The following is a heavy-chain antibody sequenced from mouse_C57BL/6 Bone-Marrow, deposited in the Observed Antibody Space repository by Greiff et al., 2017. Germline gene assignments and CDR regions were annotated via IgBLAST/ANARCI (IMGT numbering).Heavy chain of an antibody. Sequence: QVQLQQSGPGLVQPSQSLSITCTVSGFSLTSYGVHWVRQSPGKGLEWLGVIWRGGSTDYNAAFMSRLSITKDNSKSQVFFKMNSLQADDTAIYYCANHYDGYYYAMDYWGQGTSVTVSS. CDR2: IWRGGST. V-gene: IGHV2-5*01. D-gene: IGHD1-2*01. CDR1: GFSLTSYG. J-gene: IGHJ4*01. CDR3: ANHYDGYYYAMDY.